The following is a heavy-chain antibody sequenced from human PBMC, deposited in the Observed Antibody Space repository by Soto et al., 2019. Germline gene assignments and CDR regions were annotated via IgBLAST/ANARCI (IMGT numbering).Heavy chain of an antibody. J-gene: IGHJ4*02. CDR1: GFTFSSYS. Sequence: EVQLVESGGGLVKPGGSLRLSCAASGFTFSSYSMNWVRQAPGKGLEWVSSISRSSSYIYYADSVKGRFTISRDSAKSSLYVPMNRLRAEDTAVYYCARDQQLGLLLYGDKMYDVDYWGQGTLVSFSS. V-gene: IGHV3-21*01. D-gene: IGHD3-3*01. CDR2: ISRSSSYI. CDR3: ARDQQLGLLLYGDKMYDVDY.